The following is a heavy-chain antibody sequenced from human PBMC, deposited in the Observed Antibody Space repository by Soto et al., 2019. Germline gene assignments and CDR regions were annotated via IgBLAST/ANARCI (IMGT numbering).Heavy chain of an antibody. D-gene: IGHD2-21*02. CDR3: ARGGHVVVVTAALDY. Sequence: QVQLMQSGAEVKKPGASVKVSCKASGDTFSDYYIHWVRQAPGQGLEWMGTVNPSGGHTTYSQHFLGRVTMTRDTSTSTIHMELTSLTSEDTAVYYCARGGHVVVVTAALDYWGQGNLVTVSS. J-gene: IGHJ4*02. CDR1: GDTFSDYY. CDR2: VNPSGGHT. V-gene: IGHV1-46*01.